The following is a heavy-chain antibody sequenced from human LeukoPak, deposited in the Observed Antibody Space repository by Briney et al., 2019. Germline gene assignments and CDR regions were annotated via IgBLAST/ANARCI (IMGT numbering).Heavy chain of an antibody. Sequence: ASVKVSCKASGYTFTSYGISWVRQAPGQGLEWMGWMNPNSGNTGYTQKFQGRVTMTRNTSISTAYMELSSLISEDTAVYYCARGIPYCSGGSCYYYYGMDVWGQGTTVTVSS. CDR2: MNPNSGNT. J-gene: IGHJ6*02. CDR1: GYTFTSYG. V-gene: IGHV1-8*02. CDR3: ARGIPYCSGGSCYYYYGMDV. D-gene: IGHD2-15*01.